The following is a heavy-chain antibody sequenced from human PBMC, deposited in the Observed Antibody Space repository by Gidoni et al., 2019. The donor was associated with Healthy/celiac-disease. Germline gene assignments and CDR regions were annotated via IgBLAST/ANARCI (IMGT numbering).Heavy chain of an antibody. V-gene: IGHV4-59*01. Sequence: QVQLQESGPGLAKPSETLSLPCTASGGSISSYYWTWIRQPPGKGLEWIGDIYYSGSTNYNPALKKRVTISVDTSKNQFSLKLSSVTAADTAVYYCARTVDASFDYWGQGTLVTVSS. CDR3: ARTVDASFDY. J-gene: IGHJ4*02. CDR1: GGSISSYY. D-gene: IGHD5-12*01. CDR2: IYYSGST.